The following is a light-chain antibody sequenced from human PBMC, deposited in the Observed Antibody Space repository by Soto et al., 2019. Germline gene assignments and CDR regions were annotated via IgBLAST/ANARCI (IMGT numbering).Light chain of an antibody. J-gene: IGKJ1*01. CDR3: QQYGSSGT. CDR2: GAS. CDR1: QSVSNNY. V-gene: IGKV3-20*01. Sequence: IVLTQSPGTLSLSPGERATLSCRASQSVSNNYLAWYQQKPGQAPRLLIYGASNRATGIPDRFSGSGSGTDFTLTISRLEPEDFAVYYCQQYGSSGTFGQGNQVDIK.